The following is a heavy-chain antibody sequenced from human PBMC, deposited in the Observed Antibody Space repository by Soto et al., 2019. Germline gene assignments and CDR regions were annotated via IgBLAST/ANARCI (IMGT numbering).Heavy chain of an antibody. CDR2: ISWNSGSI. CDR1: GFTFDDYA. D-gene: IGHD6-19*01. CDR3: AKEFKQFYDMDV. Sequence: VQLVESGGGLVQPGRSLRLSCAASGFTFDDYAMHWVRQAPGKGLEWVSGISWNSGSIGYADSVKGRFTISRDNAKNSLYLQMNSLRAEDTALYYCAKEFKQFYDMDVWGQGTTVTVSS. V-gene: IGHV3-9*01. J-gene: IGHJ6*02.